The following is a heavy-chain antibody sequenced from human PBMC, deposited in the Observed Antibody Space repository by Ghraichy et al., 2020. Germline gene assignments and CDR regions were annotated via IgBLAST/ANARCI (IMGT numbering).Heavy chain of an antibody. J-gene: IGHJ5*02. D-gene: IGHD4-11*01. CDR1: GFTSSHYW. V-gene: IGHV3-7*01. CDR2: IKQDGSEK. CDR3: AKIEGWPVNRLDP. Sequence: GGSLRLSCAASGFTSSHYWMSWVRQAPGKGLEWVANIKQDGSEKYYVDSVKGRFTISRDNAQNSLYLQMNSLRDEDTAVYYCAKIEGWPVNRLDPWGQGTLVTVSS.